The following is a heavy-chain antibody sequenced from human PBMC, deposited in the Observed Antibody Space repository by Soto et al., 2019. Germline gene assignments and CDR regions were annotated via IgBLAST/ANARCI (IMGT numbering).Heavy chain of an antibody. CDR1: GFTFSSNW. J-gene: IGHJ4*02. CDR2: INSDGSSS. D-gene: IGHD7-27*01. Sequence: EVQLVESGGGSVEPGGSLRLSCAASGFTFSSNWMHWVRQSPEKGLVWVSHINSDGSSSTYADSVKGRFTISRDNVESILYLQMNSLRAEDTAVYFCARDYPGDGIDYWGRGTLVTVSS. CDR3: ARDYPGDGIDY. V-gene: IGHV3-74*03.